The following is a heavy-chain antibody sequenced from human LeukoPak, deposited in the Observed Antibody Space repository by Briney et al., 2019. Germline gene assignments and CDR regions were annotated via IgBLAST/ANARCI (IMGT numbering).Heavy chain of an antibody. CDR2: ISSSSSTI. Sequence: GGSLRLSCAASGFTFSSYSMNWVRQAPGKGLEWVSYISSSSSTIYYADSVKGRFTISRDNAKNSLYLQMNSLGAEDTAVYYCARDWPELLLTFLYWGQGTLVTVSS. J-gene: IGHJ4*02. D-gene: IGHD1-26*01. CDR1: GFTFSSYS. CDR3: ARDWPELLLTFLY. V-gene: IGHV3-48*04.